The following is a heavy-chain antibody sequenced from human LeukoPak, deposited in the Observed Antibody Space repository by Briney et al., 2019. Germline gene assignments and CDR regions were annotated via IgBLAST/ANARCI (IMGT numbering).Heavy chain of an antibody. Sequence: GGSLRLSCAASGFTFSSYSMNWVRQAPGKGLEWVSYISSSGSTIYYADSVKGRFTISRDNAKNSLYLQMNSLRAEDTAVYYCARDLGLGYCSGGSCFNWFDPWGQGTLVTVSS. D-gene: IGHD2-15*01. V-gene: IGHV3-48*04. CDR3: ARDLGLGYCSGGSCFNWFDP. CDR2: ISSSGSTI. CDR1: GFTFSSYS. J-gene: IGHJ5*02.